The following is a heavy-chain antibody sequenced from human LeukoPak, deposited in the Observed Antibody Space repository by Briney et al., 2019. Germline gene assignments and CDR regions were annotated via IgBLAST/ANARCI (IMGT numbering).Heavy chain of an antibody. D-gene: IGHD2-15*01. J-gene: IGHJ6*03. V-gene: IGHV3-23*01. CDR3: AKRGGTESFYYFYYMDV. CDR2: ISGSGGTT. Sequence: GGSLRLCCAASGFTFSSHDMTWVRQTPGKWREAVALISGSGGTTYFADSVKGRFTISSANSKNTLYLQMNSLRAEDTAEYYCAKRGGTESFYYFYYMDVWGKGTTVTVSS. CDR1: GFTFSSHD.